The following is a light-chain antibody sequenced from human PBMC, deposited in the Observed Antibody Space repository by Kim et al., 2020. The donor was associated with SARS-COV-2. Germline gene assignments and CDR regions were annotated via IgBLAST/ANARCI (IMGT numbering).Light chain of an antibody. J-gene: IGKJ2*01. CDR1: QSVSSN. Sequence: SVTPGERATLSCRASQSVSSNLVWYQQKPGQAPRLLIYGASTRATGIPARFSGSGSGTEFTLTISSLQSEDFAVYYCQQYKNWPGTFGQGNKLEI. V-gene: IGKV3-15*01. CDR3: QQYKNWPGT. CDR2: GAS.